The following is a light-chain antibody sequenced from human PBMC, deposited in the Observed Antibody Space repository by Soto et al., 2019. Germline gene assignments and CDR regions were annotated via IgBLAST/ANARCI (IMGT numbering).Light chain of an antibody. CDR1: SSNIGNNY. CDR2: END. J-gene: IGLJ1*01. V-gene: IGLV1-51*02. Sequence: QSVLTQPPAVSAAPGQKVTISCSGSSSNIGNNYVSWYQQLPGTAPKLLVYENDKRPSGVPDRFSGSKSGTSATLGITGLQTGDEADYYCGTWDTSLTGGVFGTETKVPVL. CDR3: GTWDTSLTGGV.